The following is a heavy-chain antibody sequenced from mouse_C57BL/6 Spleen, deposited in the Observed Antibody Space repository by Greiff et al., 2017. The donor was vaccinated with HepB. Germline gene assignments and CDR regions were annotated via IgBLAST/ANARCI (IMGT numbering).Heavy chain of an antibody. Sequence: QVQLQQPGAELVKPGASVKMSCKASGYTFTSYWITWVKQRPGQGLEWIGDIYPGSGSTNNNEKFKSKATLTVDKSTSTAYMQLISLTSEDSAVYYCAIEDDYVFAYWGQGTLVTVSA. V-gene: IGHV1-55*01. D-gene: IGHD2-4*01. CDR3: AIEDDYVFAY. J-gene: IGHJ3*01. CDR2: IYPGSGST. CDR1: GYTFTSYW.